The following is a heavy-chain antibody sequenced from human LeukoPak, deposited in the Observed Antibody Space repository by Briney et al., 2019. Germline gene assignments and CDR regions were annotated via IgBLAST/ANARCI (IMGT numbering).Heavy chain of an antibody. J-gene: IGHJ4*02. D-gene: IGHD3-10*01. CDR2: IYYTGST. V-gene: IGHV4-39*07. Sequence: SETLSLTCTVSGGSISSSTYYWGWIRQPPGKGLEWIGTIYYTGSTYYNPSLKSRVTITVDSSKNQFSLRLNSVTAADTAVYYCATIPMVRGILDYYFDYWGQGTLVSVSS. CDR1: GGSISSSTYY. CDR3: ATIPMVRGILDYYFDY.